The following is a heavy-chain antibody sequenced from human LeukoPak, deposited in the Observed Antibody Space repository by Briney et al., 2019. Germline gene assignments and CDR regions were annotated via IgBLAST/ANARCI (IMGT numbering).Heavy chain of an antibody. Sequence: SETLTLSCTVFGGPISSYYWSWIRQPPGKGLEWIGYIHYSGSSNYNPSLKSRVTMSTDMSRSQFSLKLSSVTAADTAVYFCARDTRAYDRSTYYYFDYWGQGTLVTVSS. CDR1: GGPISSYY. D-gene: IGHD3-22*01. J-gene: IGHJ4*02. V-gene: IGHV4-59*01. CDR3: ARDTRAYDRSTYYYFDY. CDR2: IHYSGSS.